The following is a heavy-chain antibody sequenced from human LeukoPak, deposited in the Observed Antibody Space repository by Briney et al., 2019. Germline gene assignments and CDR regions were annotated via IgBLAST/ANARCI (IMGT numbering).Heavy chain of an antibody. V-gene: IGHV1-46*01. J-gene: IGHJ4*02. CDR1: GYTFTSYY. D-gene: IGHD6-19*01. CDR2: INPSGGST. Sequence: ASVKVSCKASGYTFTSYYMHWVRQAPGQGLEWMGIINPSGGSTSYAQKFQGRVTMTRDMSTSTVYMELSSLRSEDTAVYYCARRISGIAVAGTENDYWGQGTLVTVSS. CDR3: ARRISGIAVAGTENDY.